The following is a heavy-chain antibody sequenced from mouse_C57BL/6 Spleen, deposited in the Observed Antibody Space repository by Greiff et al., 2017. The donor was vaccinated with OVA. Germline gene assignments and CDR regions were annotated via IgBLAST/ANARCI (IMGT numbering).Heavy chain of an antibody. Sequence: EVQLVESGGGLVKPGGSLKLSCAASGFTFSDYGMHWVRQAPEKGLEWVAYISSGSSTIYYADPVKGRFTISRDNAKNTLFLQRTSLRSEDTAMYYCARPAVVDWYFDVWGTGTTVTVSS. D-gene: IGHD1-1*01. CDR1: GFTFSDYG. J-gene: IGHJ1*03. CDR2: ISSGSSTI. V-gene: IGHV5-17*01. CDR3: ARPAVVDWYFDV.